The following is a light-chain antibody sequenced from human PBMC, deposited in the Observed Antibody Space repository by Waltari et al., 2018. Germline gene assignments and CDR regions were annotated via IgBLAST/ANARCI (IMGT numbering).Light chain of an antibody. J-gene: IGLJ2*01. CDR2: QGS. Sequence: SYELTQPPSVSVSPGQTASITCSGDKLGDKYACWYQQKPGQSPVLVIYQGSERPSGILERFSGSNSGNTATLTISGTQAMDEADYYCQAWDSSTVVFGGGTKLTVL. CDR1: KLGDKY. CDR3: QAWDSSTVV. V-gene: IGLV3-1*01.